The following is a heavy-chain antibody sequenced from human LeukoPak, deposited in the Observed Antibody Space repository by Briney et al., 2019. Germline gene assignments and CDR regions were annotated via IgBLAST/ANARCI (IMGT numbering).Heavy chain of an antibody. CDR1: GGSISSSSYY. Sequence: SETLSLTCTVSGGSISSSSYYWGWIRQAPGKGLEWIGSIYYSGSTYYNPSLKSRVTISVDTSKNQFSLKLSSVTAADTAVYYCAREGDGYNYGTFDYWGQGTLVTVSS. CDR2: IYYSGST. CDR3: AREGDGYNYGTFDY. J-gene: IGHJ4*02. D-gene: IGHD5-24*01. V-gene: IGHV4-39*07.